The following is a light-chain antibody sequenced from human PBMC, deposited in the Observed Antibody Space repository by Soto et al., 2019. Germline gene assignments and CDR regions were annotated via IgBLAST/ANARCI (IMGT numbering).Light chain of an antibody. CDR2: GAS. V-gene: IGKV3-15*01. CDR1: QSVSSN. Sequence: EIVMTQSPATLSVSPGERATLSCRASQSVSSNLAWYQQKPCQAPRLLIYGASTRATGIPARFSGSGSGTELTLPISSLQSEDFAVYYCQQYNKWPPYTFGQGTKLEIK. J-gene: IGKJ2*01. CDR3: QQYNKWPPYT.